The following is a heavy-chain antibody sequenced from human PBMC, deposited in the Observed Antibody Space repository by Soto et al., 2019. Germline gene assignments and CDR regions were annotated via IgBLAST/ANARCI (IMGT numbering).Heavy chain of an antibody. J-gene: IGHJ4*02. CDR1: GFIFNTYG. CDR3: ARDLGELWPSVGGY. V-gene: IGHV3-33*01. CDR2: IYYDGRNK. D-gene: IGHD1-26*01. Sequence: QVQLVESGGGVVQPGRSLRLSCAASGFIFNTYGMHWVRQAPGKGLEWVAVIYYDGRNKYYADSVKGRFTISRDNCKKTFSLQMNSLRVEDTAVYYCARDLGELWPSVGGYWGQGTLVTVSS.